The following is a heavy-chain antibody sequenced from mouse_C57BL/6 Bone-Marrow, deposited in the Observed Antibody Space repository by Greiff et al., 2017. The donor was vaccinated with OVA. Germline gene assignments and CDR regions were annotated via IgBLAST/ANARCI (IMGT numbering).Heavy chain of an antibody. CDR3: ARQGGSSSFAD. V-gene: IGHV5-6*01. J-gene: IGHJ3*01. Sequence: EVKLVESGGDLVKPGGSLKLSCAASGFTFSSYGMSWVRQTPDKRLEWVATISSGGSYTYYPDSVKGRFTISRDNAKNTLYLQMSSLKSEDTAMYYCARQGGSSSFADWGQGTPVTVSA. D-gene: IGHD1-1*01. CDR2: ISSGGSYT. CDR1: GFTFSSYG.